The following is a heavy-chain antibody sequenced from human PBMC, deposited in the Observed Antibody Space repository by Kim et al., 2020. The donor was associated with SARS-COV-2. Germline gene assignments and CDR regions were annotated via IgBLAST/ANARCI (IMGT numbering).Heavy chain of an antibody. CDR1: GFTFTTYS. CDR2: VKQDGNEK. V-gene: IGHV3-7*01. Sequence: GGSLRLSCAASGFTFTTYSMSWVRQAPGKGLEWVASVKQDGNEKYYVDSVKGRFTISRDNAKNTLCLQLNSLRAEDTAVYYCARGFVAMSYWGQGTLVTV. CDR3: ARGFVAMSY. J-gene: IGHJ4*02. D-gene: IGHD5-12*01.